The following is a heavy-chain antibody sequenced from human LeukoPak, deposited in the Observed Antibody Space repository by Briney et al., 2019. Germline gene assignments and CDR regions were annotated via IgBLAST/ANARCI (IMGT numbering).Heavy chain of an antibody. D-gene: IGHD2-8*01. J-gene: IGHJ4*02. Sequence: VTPSETLSLTCTVSGTSITSYYWNWLRQAPGQGPEWIGYGHYSGNTKYNPPLKSRVTISVDTSKNQFSLRLSSVTAADTAVYFCAKWASDNRAFDLWGQGTLVTVSS. CDR2: GHYSGNT. CDR1: GTSITSYY. CDR3: AKWASDNRAFDL. V-gene: IGHV4-59*08.